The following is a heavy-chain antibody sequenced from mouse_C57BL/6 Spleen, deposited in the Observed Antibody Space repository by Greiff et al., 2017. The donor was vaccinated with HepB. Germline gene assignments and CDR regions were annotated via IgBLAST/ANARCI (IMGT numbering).Heavy chain of an antibody. CDR1: GFTFSDYG. J-gene: IGHJ3*01. CDR3: ARGITTVVAPGFAY. CDR2: ISSGSSTI. D-gene: IGHD1-1*01. V-gene: IGHV5-17*01. Sequence: EVQLVESGGGLVKPGGSLKLSCAASGFTFSDYGMHWVRQAPEKGLEWVAYISSGSSTIYYADTVKGRFTISRDNAKNTLFLQMTSLRSEDTAMYYCARGITTVVAPGFAYWGQGTLVTVSA.